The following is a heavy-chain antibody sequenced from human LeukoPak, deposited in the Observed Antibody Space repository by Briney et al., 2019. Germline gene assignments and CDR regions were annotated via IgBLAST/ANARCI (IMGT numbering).Heavy chain of an antibody. CDR3: ARDSSSSAVDY. CDR2: ISSSGSTI. D-gene: IGHD6-19*01. V-gene: IGHV3-48*03. CDR1: GFTFSSYE. J-gene: IGHJ4*02. Sequence: SGGSLRLSCAASGFTFSSYEMNWVRQAPRKGLEWVSYISSSGSTIYYADSVKGRFTISRDNAKNSLYLQMNSLRAEDTAVYYCARDSSSSAVDYWGQGTLVTVSS.